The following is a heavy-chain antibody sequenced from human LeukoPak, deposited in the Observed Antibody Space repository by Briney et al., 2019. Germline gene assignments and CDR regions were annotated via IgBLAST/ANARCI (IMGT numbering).Heavy chain of an antibody. D-gene: IGHD2-8*01. CDR3: ARESAKYCTNGVCVMDV. CDR1: GYTFTGYY. J-gene: IGHJ6*04. V-gene: IGHV1-2*02. Sequence: ASVKVSCKASGYTFTGYYMHWVRQAPGQGLEWMGWINPNSGGTNHAQKFQGRDTMTRDKSISTAYMALSRLRSDDTAVYYCARESAKYCTNGVCVMDVWGKGTTVTVSS. CDR2: INPNSGGT.